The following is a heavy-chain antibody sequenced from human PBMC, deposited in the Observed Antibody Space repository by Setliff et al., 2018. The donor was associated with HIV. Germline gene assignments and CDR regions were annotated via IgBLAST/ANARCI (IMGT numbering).Heavy chain of an antibody. Sequence: PSETLSLTCTVSGGSISSGGYHWSWIRLPPGKGLEWIGYIYYSGTADYNPSLKSRATISIDTSNNQFALKLTSMTAADTAVYFCARLKSASGYFGFDSWGQGTLVTVSS. CDR2: IYYSGTA. CDR3: ARLKSASGYFGFDS. V-gene: IGHV4-61*08. CDR1: GGSISSGGYH. D-gene: IGHD5-12*01. J-gene: IGHJ4*02.